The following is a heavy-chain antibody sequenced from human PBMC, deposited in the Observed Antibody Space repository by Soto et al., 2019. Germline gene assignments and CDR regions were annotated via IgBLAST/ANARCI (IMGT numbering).Heavy chain of an antibody. CDR3: ATEKGRAPLDY. CDR2: ISSSTSTI. Sequence: EVQLVESGGGLVQPGGSLRLSCAASGFTFSSYSMNWVRQAPGKGLEWVSYISSSTSTIYYADSVKGRFTISRDNAKNSLYLQMNSLRAEDTAVYYCATEKGRAPLDYWGQGTLVTVAS. V-gene: IGHV3-48*01. J-gene: IGHJ4*02. D-gene: IGHD2-15*01. CDR1: GFTFSSYS.